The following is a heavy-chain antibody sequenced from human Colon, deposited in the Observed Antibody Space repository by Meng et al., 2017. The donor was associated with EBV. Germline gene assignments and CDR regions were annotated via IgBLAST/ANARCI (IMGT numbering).Heavy chain of an antibody. CDR1: GYSFSTGRYS. Sequence: LVKPPHTVSCTCTVSGYSFSTGRYSSSWIRQPPGKGVEWISYIYYIGGTNYNPSLKSRLTISLDTSKNQFSLSLRSVTAADTAVYYCARVSGRSFDPWGQGTLVTVSS. J-gene: IGHJ5*02. D-gene: IGHD3-10*01. CDR2: IYYIGGT. CDR3: ARVSGRSFDP. V-gene: IGHV4-61*01.